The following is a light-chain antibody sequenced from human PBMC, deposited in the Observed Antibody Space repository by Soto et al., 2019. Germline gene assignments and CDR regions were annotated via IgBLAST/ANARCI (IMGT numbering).Light chain of an antibody. Sequence: ENQLNRFPSSLSVSVGCRVTITSRASQSISSWLAWYQQKPGKAPKLLIYDASSLESGVPSRFSGSGSGTEFTITISSLHPEDFETYYCLQHDNFPWTFGQGTKVDIK. CDR2: DAS. CDR1: QSISSW. CDR3: LQHDNFPWT. V-gene: IGKV1-5*01. J-gene: IGKJ1*01.